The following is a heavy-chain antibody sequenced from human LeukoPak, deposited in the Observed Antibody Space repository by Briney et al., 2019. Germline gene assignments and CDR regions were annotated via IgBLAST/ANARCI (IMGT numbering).Heavy chain of an antibody. CDR2: INPNSGGT. Sequence: ASVKVSCKASGYTFTGYYMHWVRQAPGQGLEWMGWINPNSGGTNYAQKFQGRVTMTRATSISTAYMELSRLRSDDTAVYYCARESYYDSSGYPDYWGQGTLVTVSS. J-gene: IGHJ4*02. CDR1: GYTFTGYY. D-gene: IGHD3-22*01. CDR3: ARESYYDSSGYPDY. V-gene: IGHV1-2*02.